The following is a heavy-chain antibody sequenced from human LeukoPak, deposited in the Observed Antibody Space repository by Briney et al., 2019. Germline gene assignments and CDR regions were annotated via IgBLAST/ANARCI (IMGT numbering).Heavy chain of an antibody. D-gene: IGHD3-10*01. Sequence: GGSLRLSCAASGFTFSSYWMHWVRQAPGKGLVWVSRINSDGSSTSYADSVKGRFTISRDNAKNTLYLQMNSLRAEDTAVYYCARARYRSYFNWFDPWGQGTLVTVSS. J-gene: IGHJ5*02. V-gene: IGHV3-74*01. CDR3: ARARYRSYFNWFDP. CDR2: INSDGSST. CDR1: GFTFSSYW.